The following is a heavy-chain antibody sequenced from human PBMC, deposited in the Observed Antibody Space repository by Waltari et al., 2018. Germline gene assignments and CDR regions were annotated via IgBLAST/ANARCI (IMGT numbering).Heavy chain of an antibody. J-gene: IGHJ4*02. CDR2: IYHSGST. CDR1: GGSISSGGYS. Sequence: QLQLQESGSGLVKPSQTLSLTCAVSGGSISSGGYSWSWIRQPPGKGLEWIGYIYHSGSTYCNPSLKSRVTISVDRSKNQFSLKLSSVTAADTAVYYCARGTTVTTSYYFDYWGQGTLVTVSS. CDR3: ARGTTVTTSYYFDY. V-gene: IGHV4-30-2*01. D-gene: IGHD4-17*01.